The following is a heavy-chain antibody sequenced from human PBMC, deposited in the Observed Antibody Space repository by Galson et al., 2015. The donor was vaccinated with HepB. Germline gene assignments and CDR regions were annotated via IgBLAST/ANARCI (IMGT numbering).Heavy chain of an antibody. CDR3: ARDCSSPTYYDFWSGYYDGGVDY. Sequence: SVKVSCKASGYTFTSYGISWVRQAPGQGLEWMGWISAYNGNTNYAQKLQGRVTMTTDTSTSTAYMELRSLRSDDTAVYYCARDCSSPTYYDFWSGYYDGGVDYWGQGTLVTVSS. V-gene: IGHV1-18*01. J-gene: IGHJ4*02. CDR2: ISAYNGNT. CDR1: GYTFTSYG. D-gene: IGHD3-3*01.